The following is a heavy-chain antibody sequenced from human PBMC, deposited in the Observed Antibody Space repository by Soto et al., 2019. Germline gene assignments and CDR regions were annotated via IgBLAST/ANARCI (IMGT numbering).Heavy chain of an antibody. V-gene: IGHV4-31*03. CDR1: GGSISSGGYY. CDR2: IYYSGST. J-gene: IGHJ4*02. D-gene: IGHD3-10*01. Sequence: SETLSLTCTVSGGSISSGGYYWSWIRQHPGKGLEWIGYIYYSGSTYYNPSLKSRVTISVDTSKNQFSLNLSSVTAADTAVYYCARERSGSPLGYWGQGTPVTVSS. CDR3: ARERSGSPLGY.